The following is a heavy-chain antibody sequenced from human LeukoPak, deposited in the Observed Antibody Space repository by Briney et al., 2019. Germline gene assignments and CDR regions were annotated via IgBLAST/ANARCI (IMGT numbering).Heavy chain of an antibody. CDR3: ASPSVGAITGIDY. J-gene: IGHJ4*02. D-gene: IGHD1-26*01. CDR2: IYYSGST. V-gene: IGHV4-39*01. CDR1: GGSITSSSDY. Sequence: SETLSLTWTLSGGSITSSSDYWGCMPQPPGNGLEWTGSIYYSGSTYYNPSLRSRVTISVDTSKKQFSLKLTSVTAADTAVYYCASPSVGAITGIDYWGQGILVTVSS.